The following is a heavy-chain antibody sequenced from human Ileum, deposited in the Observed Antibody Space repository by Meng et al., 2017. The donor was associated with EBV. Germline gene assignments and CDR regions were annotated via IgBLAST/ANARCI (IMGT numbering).Heavy chain of an antibody. D-gene: IGHD3-16*01. CDR2: IHHSGTT. CDR3: ARGSDYVWGI. V-gene: IGHV4-4*02. Sequence: VMLEESGPGLVVPSGPLSLTWAVAGDSSSSNNWWSWVRQSPGKGLEWIAEIHHSGTTTYNPSLKSRVTISVDKSENHFSLKLTSVTAADTAVYYCARGSDYVWGIWGQGTLVTVSS. CDR1: GDSSSSNNW. J-gene: IGHJ4*02.